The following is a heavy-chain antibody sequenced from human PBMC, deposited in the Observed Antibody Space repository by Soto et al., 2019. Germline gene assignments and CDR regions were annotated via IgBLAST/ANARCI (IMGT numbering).Heavy chain of an antibody. CDR2: INGDGTNT. V-gene: IGHV3-74*01. J-gene: IGHJ4*02. CDR3: TRDGGGRYYGGFDN. D-gene: IGHD3-10*01. CDR1: GFNFNTYW. Sequence: EVQLVESGGGLVQPGGCLRLSCEISGFNFNTYWMHWVRQAPGEGVVWVSRINGDGTNTDYADSVKGRFTISRDNAKKTLYVDMSSLRVDDTAVYYCTRDGGGRYYGGFDNWGQGTLVTVSS.